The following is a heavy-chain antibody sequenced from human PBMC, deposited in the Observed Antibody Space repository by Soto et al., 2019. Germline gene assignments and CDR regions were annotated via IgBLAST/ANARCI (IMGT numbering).Heavy chain of an antibody. D-gene: IGHD2-8*01. J-gene: IGHJ6*02. Sequence: ASVKVSCKASGYSFTDYHIHWVRQAPGQGLEWLGRINPKSGGTSTAQKFQGWVTTTTDTSISTASMELTRLTSDDTAIYYCARGDSTDCSNGVCSFFYNHDMDVWGQGTTVTVSS. CDR2: INPKSGGT. CDR3: ARGDSTDCSNGVCSFFYNHDMDV. CDR1: GYSFTDYH. V-gene: IGHV1-2*04.